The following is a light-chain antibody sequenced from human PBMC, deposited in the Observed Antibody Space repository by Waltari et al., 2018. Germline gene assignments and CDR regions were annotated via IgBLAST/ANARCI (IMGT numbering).Light chain of an antibody. CDR2: GNS. Sequence: QSVLTQPPSVSGAPDQRVTISCTLCSSTIGAGYDLACTLQPPGTPPNLLIYGNSNRPSVVPDRVACSKSGISASLAITGLHAEDDADYYCQSYDSSLSAHVVFGGGTKLTVL. CDR3: QSYDSSLSAHVV. J-gene: IGLJ2*01. CDR1: SSTIGAGYD. V-gene: IGLV1-40*01.